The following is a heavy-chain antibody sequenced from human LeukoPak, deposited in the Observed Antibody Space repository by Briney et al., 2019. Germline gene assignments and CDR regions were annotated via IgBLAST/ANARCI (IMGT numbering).Heavy chain of an antibody. CDR1: GGSISSGGYC. Sequence: SETLSLTCTVSGGSISSGGYCWSWIRQHPGEGLEWIGYIYYSGSTYYNPSLKSRVTISVDTSKNQFSLKLSSVTAADTAVYYCAREGNWFDPWGQGTLVTVSS. CDR2: IYYSGST. V-gene: IGHV4-31*03. CDR3: AREGNWFDP. J-gene: IGHJ5*02.